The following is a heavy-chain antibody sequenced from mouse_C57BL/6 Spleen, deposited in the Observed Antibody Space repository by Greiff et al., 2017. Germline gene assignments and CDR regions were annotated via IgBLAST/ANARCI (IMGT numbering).Heavy chain of an antibody. D-gene: IGHD1-1*01. Sequence: QVQLKQSGPELVKPGASVKLSCKASGYTFTSYDINWVKQRPGQGLEWIGWIYPRDGSTKYNEKFKGKATLTVDTSSSTAYMELHSLTSEDSAVYFCARHRSINRYYFDYWGQGTTLTVSS. CDR1: GYTFTSYD. V-gene: IGHV1-85*01. J-gene: IGHJ2*01. CDR2: IYPRDGST. CDR3: ARHRSINRYYFDY.